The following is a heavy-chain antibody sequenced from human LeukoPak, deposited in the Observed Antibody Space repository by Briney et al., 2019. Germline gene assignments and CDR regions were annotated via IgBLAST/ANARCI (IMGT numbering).Heavy chain of an antibody. CDR2: ISSNGGST. CDR3: ARGLRLGELSLFDY. V-gene: IGHV3-64*01. Sequence: GGSLRLSCAASGLTFSSYAMHWVRQAPGKGLEYVSAISSNGGSTYYANSVKGRFTISRDNSKNTLYLQMGSLRAGDMAVCYCARGLRLGELSLFDYWGQGTLVTVSS. D-gene: IGHD3-16*02. CDR1: GLTFSSYA. J-gene: IGHJ4*02.